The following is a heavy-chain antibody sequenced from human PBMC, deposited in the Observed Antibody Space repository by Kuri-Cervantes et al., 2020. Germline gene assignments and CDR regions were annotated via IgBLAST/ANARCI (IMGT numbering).Heavy chain of an antibody. J-gene: IGHJ2*01. CDR3: ARDGCGGDCSLRGSWYFDL. D-gene: IGHD2-21*02. Sequence: SVKVSCKVSGYTLTDLSIHWVRQAPGQGLEWMGGIIPIFGTANYAQKFQGRVTITTDESTSTAYMELSSLRSEDTAVYYCARDGCGGDCSLRGSWYFDLWGRGTLVTVSS. V-gene: IGHV1-69*05. CDR1: GYTLTDLS. CDR2: IIPIFGTA.